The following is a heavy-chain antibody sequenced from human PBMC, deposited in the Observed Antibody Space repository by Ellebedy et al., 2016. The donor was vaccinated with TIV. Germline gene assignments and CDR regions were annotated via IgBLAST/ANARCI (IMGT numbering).Heavy chain of an antibody. CDR2: ISGSSTSI. J-gene: IGHJ4*02. CDR1: GFTFSRYS. D-gene: IGHD2-21*02. Sequence: GGSLRLXCAASGFTFSRYSMNWVRQAPGKGLEWVSYISGSSTSIYYADSVKGRFTISRDNAKNSVYLQMNSLRADDTAEYYCARGDTDYWGRGTLVTVSS. V-gene: IGHV3-48*04. CDR3: ARGDTDY.